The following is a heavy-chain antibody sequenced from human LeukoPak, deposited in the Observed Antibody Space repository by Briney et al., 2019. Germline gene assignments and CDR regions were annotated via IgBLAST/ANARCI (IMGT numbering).Heavy chain of an antibody. CDR2: IHYSGST. Sequence: SETLSLTCTVSGGAISGYYWSWIRQSPGKGLVWIGYIHYSGSTNYNPSLKSRVTISVDMSKNQFSLKLSSVTAADTALYYCARHFTYYYDSNGYPRDAFDVWGQGTVVTVSS. CDR1: GGAISGYY. D-gene: IGHD3-22*01. J-gene: IGHJ3*01. CDR3: ARHFTYYYDSNGYPRDAFDV. V-gene: IGHV4-59*08.